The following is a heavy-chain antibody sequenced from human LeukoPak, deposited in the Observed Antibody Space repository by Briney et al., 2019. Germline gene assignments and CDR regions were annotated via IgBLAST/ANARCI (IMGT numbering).Heavy chain of an antibody. V-gene: IGHV3-7*03. CDR1: GFTFSSYW. Sequence: GGSLRLSCAASGFTFSSYWVNWACQAPGKGLEWVASINHNGNVNYYVDSVKGRFTISRDDAKNSLYLQMSNLRAEDTAVYFCARGGGLDVWGQGATVTVSS. CDR2: INHNGNVN. J-gene: IGHJ6*02. CDR3: ARGGGLDV. D-gene: IGHD3-16*01.